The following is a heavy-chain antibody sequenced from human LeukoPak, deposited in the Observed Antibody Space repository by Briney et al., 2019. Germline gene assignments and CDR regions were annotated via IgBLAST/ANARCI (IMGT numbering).Heavy chain of an antibody. Sequence: GASVKVSCKASGYTFTDYFIHWVRQAPGQGLEWMGWINPNSGGTNYAQKFQGRVTMTRDTSISTAYMELSRLRSDDTAVYYCARVRLGLKVGMDVWGQGTTVTVSS. CDR2: INPNSGGT. J-gene: IGHJ6*02. CDR1: GYTFTDYF. D-gene: IGHD4/OR15-4a*01. V-gene: IGHV1-2*02. CDR3: ARVRLGLKVGMDV.